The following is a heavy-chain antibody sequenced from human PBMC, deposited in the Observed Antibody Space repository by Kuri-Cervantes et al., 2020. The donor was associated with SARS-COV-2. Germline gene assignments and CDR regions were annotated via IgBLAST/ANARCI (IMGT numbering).Heavy chain of an antibody. CDR1: GYTFTSYG. D-gene: IGHD3-3*01. CDR2: ISAYNGNT. V-gene: IGHV1-18*01. J-gene: IGHJ5*02. CDR3: ARTKITIFGVVSSRFDP. Sequence: ASVKVSCKASGYTFTSYGISWVRQAPGQGLEWMGWISAYNGNTNYAQKLQGRVTMTTDTSTSTAYMELRSLRSDDTAVYYCARTKITIFGVVSSRFDPWGQGTLGTVSS.